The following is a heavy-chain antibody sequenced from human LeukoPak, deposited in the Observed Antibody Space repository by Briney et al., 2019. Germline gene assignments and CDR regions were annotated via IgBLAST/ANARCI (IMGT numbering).Heavy chain of an antibody. V-gene: IGHV1-2*02. J-gene: IGHJ4*02. Sequence: GASVKVSCKASGYTFAGYYMHWVRQAPGQGLEWMGWINPNSGGTNYAQKFQGRVTMTRDTSISTAYMELSRLRSDDTAVYYCAGEIAAAATGFGLDYWGQGTLVTVSS. CDR3: AGEIAAAATGFGLDY. CDR2: INPNSGGT. D-gene: IGHD6-13*01. CDR1: GYTFAGYY.